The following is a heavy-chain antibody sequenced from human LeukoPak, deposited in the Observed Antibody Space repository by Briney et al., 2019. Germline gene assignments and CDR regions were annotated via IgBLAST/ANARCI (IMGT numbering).Heavy chain of an antibody. V-gene: IGHV5-51*01. D-gene: IGHD6-13*01. CDR1: GYSFTSYW. J-gene: IGHJ5*02. CDR2: IYPGDSDT. CDR3: ARLPGIAAAVPGWVDR. Sequence: GESLKISCKGSGYSFTSYWIGWVRQMPGKGLEWVGIIYPGDSDTRYSPSFQGQVTISADKSISTAYLQGSSLKASDTAMYYCARLPGIAAAVPGWVDRWGQGTLVTVSS.